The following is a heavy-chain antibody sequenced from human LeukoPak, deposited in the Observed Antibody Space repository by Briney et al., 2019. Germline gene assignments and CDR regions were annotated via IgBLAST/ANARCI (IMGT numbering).Heavy chain of an antibody. CDR2: MSYYGSKK. CDR3: AKGGDYNYYYGMDV. V-gene: IGHV3-30*18. Sequence: GGSLRLSCAASGFTFSSYGMHWVRQAPGKGLEWVAVMSYYGSKKYYVDSVKGRFTISRDNSKNTLYLQMNSLRAEDTAVYYCAKGGDYNYYYGMDVWGQGTTVTVSS. D-gene: IGHD3-10*01. CDR1: GFTFSSYG. J-gene: IGHJ6*02.